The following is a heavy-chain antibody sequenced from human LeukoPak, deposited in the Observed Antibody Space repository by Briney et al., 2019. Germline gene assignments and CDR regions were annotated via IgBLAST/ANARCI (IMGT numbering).Heavy chain of an antibody. V-gene: IGHV3-48*01. D-gene: IGHD3-3*02. Sequence: GGSLRLSCAASGFTFSSYSMNWVRQVPGKGLEWISYITSISSRIHYADSVRGRFTISRDNAKNSLYLQMDSLRVEDTAVYYCTRDPHLLDFWGQGTRVTVSS. J-gene: IGHJ1*01. CDR1: GFTFSSYS. CDR3: TRDPHLLDF. CDR2: ITSISSRI.